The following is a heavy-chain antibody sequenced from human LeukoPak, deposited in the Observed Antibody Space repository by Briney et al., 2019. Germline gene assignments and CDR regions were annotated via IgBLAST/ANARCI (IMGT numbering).Heavy chain of an antibody. V-gene: IGHV3-33*06. CDR2: IWSDGSDK. CDR3: AKDAQRGFDYSNSLQN. D-gene: IGHD4-11*01. CDR1: GFTFSHYG. Sequence: GGSLRLSCAASGFTFSHYGMHWVRQTPGAGLEWVAVIWSDGSDKYYAKSVKGRFTISRDNSKNSLFLQMNSLRAEDTAVYYCAKDAQRGFDYSNSLQNWGQGILVTISS. J-gene: IGHJ1*01.